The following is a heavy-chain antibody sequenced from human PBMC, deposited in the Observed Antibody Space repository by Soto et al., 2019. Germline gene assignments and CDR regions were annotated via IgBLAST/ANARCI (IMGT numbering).Heavy chain of an antibody. V-gene: IGHV3-33*01. J-gene: IGHJ6*02. CDR2: IWYDGSNK. D-gene: IGHD3-9*01. Sequence: HPGPSLRLSCAASGFTFSSYGMHWVRQAPGKGLEWVAVIWYDGSNKYYADSVKGRFTISRDNSKNTLYLQMNSLRAEDTAVYYCARSNYDILTGPNLYYYYYYRMDVWGQATTDTVS. CDR3: ARSNYDILTGPNLYYYYYYRMDV. CDR1: GFTFSSYG.